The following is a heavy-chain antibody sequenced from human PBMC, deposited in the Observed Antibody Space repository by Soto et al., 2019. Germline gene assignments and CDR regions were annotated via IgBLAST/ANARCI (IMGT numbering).Heavy chain of an antibody. CDR3: AHRAVAAAGMGFDP. CDR1: GFSLSTSGVG. D-gene: IGHD6-13*01. J-gene: IGHJ5*02. V-gene: IGHV2-5*01. Sequence: QITLKESGPTLVKPTQTLTLTCTFSGFSLSTSGVGVGWIRQPPGKALEWLALIYWNDDKRYSPSLKSRLTITKDTSKNQVVLTTTNMDPVDTATYYCAHRAVAAAGMGFDPWGQGTLVTVSS. CDR2: IYWNDDK.